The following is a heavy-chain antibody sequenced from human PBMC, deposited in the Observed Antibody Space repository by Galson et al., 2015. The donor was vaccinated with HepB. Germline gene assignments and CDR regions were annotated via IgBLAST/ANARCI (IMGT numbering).Heavy chain of an antibody. V-gene: IGHV4-34*01. D-gene: IGHD3-22*01. CDR2: IDHSGST. J-gene: IGHJ4*03. Sequence: DTLSLTCAVYGGSFSGYYWSWIRQPPGKGLEWIWEIDHSGSTNYNPSLKSRVTISVDTSKNQFSLKLSSVTAADTAVYYCARGPGRRLPAYDSSGYRRRGYFDYWVQGTLVTVS. CDR3: ARGPGRRLPAYDSSGYRRRGYFDY. CDR1: GGSFSGYY.